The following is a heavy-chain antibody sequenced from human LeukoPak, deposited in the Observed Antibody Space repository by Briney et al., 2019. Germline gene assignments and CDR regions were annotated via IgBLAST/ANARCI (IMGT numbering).Heavy chain of an antibody. D-gene: IGHD5-12*01. CDR3: ARASNPGAKWPPHH. Sequence: SETLSLTCAVYGGSFSGYYWSWIRQPPGMGLEWIGEINHNGDTHDGPSLKSRATISVDTSKNQFSLSLSSLTAADTAVYFCARASNPGAKWPPHHWSQGTLVTVSS. J-gene: IGHJ5*02. V-gene: IGHV4-34*04. CDR2: INHNGDT. CDR1: GGSFSGYY.